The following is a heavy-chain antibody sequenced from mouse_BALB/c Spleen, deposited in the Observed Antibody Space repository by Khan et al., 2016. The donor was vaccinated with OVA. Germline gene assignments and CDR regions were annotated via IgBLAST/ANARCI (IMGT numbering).Heavy chain of an antibody. CDR2: IRLKSDDYVT. Sequence: EVQLQESGGGLVQPGGSMKLSCVASGFTFSNYCMNWVRQSPEQGLEWVAEIRLKSDDYVTHYAESVKGRFTISSDDTRSSVYLQMNNLSAEDTGIHYCWILLWGQGTTLTVSS. J-gene: IGHJ2*01. CDR3: WILL. V-gene: IGHV6-6*02. CDR1: GFTFSNYC.